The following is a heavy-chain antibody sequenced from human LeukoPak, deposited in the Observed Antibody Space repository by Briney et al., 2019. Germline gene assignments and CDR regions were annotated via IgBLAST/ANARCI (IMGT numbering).Heavy chain of an antibody. V-gene: IGHV3-30*18. D-gene: IGHD3-9*01. CDR3: AKSRLRYFDWFEFDY. CDR1: GFTFSSYG. J-gene: IGHJ4*02. CDR2: ISYDGSNK. Sequence: PGGSLRLSCAASGFTFSSYGMHWVRQAPGKGLEWVAVISYDGSNKYYADSVKGRFTISRDNSKNTLYLQMNSLRAEDTAVYYCAKSRLRYFDWFEFDYWGQGTLVTVSS.